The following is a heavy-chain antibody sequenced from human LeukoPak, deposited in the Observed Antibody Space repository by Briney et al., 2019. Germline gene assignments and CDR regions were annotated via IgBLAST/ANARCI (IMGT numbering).Heavy chain of an antibody. D-gene: IGHD3-22*01. CDR3: AKDTPNLNYYDSSGYSPFESY. J-gene: IGHJ4*02. V-gene: IGHV3-23*01. CDR1: GFTFSSYA. Sequence: GGSLRLSCAASGFTFSSYAMSWVRLAPGKGLEWVSAISGSGGDAYYADSVKGRFTISRDNSKNTLYLQMNSLRAEDTAIYYCAKDTPNLNYYDSSGYSPFESYWGQGTLVTVSS. CDR2: ISGSGGDA.